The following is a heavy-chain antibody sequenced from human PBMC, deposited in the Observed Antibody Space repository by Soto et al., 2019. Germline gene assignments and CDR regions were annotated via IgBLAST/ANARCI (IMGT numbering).Heavy chain of an antibody. D-gene: IGHD1-26*01. CDR2: ISYDGSNK. J-gene: IGHJ6*02. CDR1: GFTFSSYA. Sequence: GGSLRLSCAASGFTFSSYAMHWVRQAPGKGLEWVAVISYDGSNKYYADSVKGRFTISRDNSKNTLYLQMNSLRAEDTAVYYCARDVKGPGSYYYYYGMDVWGQGTTVTVSS. CDR3: ARDVKGPGSYYYYYGMDV. V-gene: IGHV3-30-3*01.